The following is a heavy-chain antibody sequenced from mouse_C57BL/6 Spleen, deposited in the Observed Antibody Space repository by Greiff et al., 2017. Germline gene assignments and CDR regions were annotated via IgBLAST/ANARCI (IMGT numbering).Heavy chain of an antibody. D-gene: IGHD1-1*01. CDR3: ARSGYYGSSYYAKDY. CDR2: FYPGDGDT. Sequence: QVQLLQSGPELVKPGASVKISCKASGYAFSSSWMNWVKQRPGKGLEWIGRFYPGDGDTNYNGKFKGKATLTADKSSSTAYMQLCRLTSEDSAVYVSARSGYYGSSYYAKDYWGQGTSVTVSS. CDR1: GYAFSSSW. V-gene: IGHV1-82*01. J-gene: IGHJ4*01.